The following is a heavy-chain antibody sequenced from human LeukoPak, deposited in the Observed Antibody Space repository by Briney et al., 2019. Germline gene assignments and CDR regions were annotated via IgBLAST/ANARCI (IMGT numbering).Heavy chain of an antibody. V-gene: IGHV4-39*01. CDR2: IYYSGST. D-gene: IGHD2-8*02. CDR3: ARVVRGTIRGGVEYFQH. Sequence: SETLTLTCTVSGGSISSSSYHWGWIRQPPGKGLEWIGSIYYSGSTYYNPSLKSRVTISVDTSKNQFSLKLSSVTAADTAVYYCARVVRGTIRGGVEYFQHWGQGTLVTVSS. CDR1: GGSISSSSYH. J-gene: IGHJ1*01.